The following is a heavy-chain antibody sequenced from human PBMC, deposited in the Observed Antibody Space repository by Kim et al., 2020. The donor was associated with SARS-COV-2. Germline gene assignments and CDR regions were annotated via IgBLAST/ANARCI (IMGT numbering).Heavy chain of an antibody. J-gene: IGHJ3*02. D-gene: IGHD4-17*01. CDR3: ARDPGLSTGYAFDI. Sequence: DSGRDRFNISRDNSKNELYLQMNSQRAEDTAVYYCARDPGLSTGYAFDIWGQGTMVTVSS. V-gene: IGHV3-53*01.